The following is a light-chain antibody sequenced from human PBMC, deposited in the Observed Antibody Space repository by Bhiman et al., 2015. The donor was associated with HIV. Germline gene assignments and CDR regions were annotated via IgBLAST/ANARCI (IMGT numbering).Light chain of an antibody. Sequence: CSGESLGDKYACWYQQKPGQSPVLVIFQDNLRPSGIPERFSGSNSGNTATLTISGTQPMDEADYYCQAWDSKTLYVFGPGTRVTVL. CDR1: SLGDKY. J-gene: IGLJ1*01. CDR3: QAWDSKTLYV. V-gene: IGLV3-1*01. CDR2: QDN.